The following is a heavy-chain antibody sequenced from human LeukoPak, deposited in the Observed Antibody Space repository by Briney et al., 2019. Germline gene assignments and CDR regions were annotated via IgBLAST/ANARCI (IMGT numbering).Heavy chain of an antibody. J-gene: IGHJ4*02. CDR1: GFTFSDYE. CDR3: ARGALHVFDY. Sequence: GGSLRLSCAASGFTFSDYEINWVRQAPGKGLEWISCISTSGSTTYYADSVKGRFTISRDNAKNSLFLQMNTLTAEDTAVYYCARGALHVFDYWGQGSPVTVSS. V-gene: IGHV3-48*03. CDR2: ISTSGSTT. D-gene: IGHD3-10*02.